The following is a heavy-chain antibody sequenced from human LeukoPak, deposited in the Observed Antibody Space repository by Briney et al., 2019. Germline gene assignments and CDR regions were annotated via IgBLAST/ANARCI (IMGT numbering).Heavy chain of an antibody. CDR1: GFTFSSYG. V-gene: IGHV3-30*18. Sequence: GRSLRLSCAASGFTFSSYGMHWVRQAPGKGLEWVAVISYDGSNKYYADSVKGRFTISRDNSKNTLYLQMNSLRAEDTAVYYCAKEGYYYDGSGYNYYYGMDVWGQGTTVTVSS. D-gene: IGHD3-22*01. CDR2: ISYDGSNK. J-gene: IGHJ6*02. CDR3: AKEGYYYDGSGYNYYYGMDV.